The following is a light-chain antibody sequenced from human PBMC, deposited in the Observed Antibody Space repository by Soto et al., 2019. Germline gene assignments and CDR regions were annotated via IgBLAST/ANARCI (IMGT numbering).Light chain of an antibody. CDR2: EVT. CDR1: SGDVAIYDL. J-gene: IGLJ3*02. V-gene: IGLV2-23*02. Sequence: QSALTQPASVSGSPGQSITISCTGTSGDVAIYDLVSWYQQYPGKAPQLIIYEVTKRPSGVSNRFSGSKSGNTASLTISGLQAEDEGDYYCSSYAGTVTLVFGGGTKLT. CDR3: SSYAGTVTLV.